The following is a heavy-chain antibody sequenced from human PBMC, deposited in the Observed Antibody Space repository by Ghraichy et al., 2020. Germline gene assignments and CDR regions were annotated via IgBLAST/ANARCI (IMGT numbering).Heavy chain of an antibody. Sequence: ASVKVSCKASGYTFTSYAISWVRQAPGQGLEWMGWISGYTGNANYAQKIRGRVTLTTDTSTSTAFMELRSLRSDDTAVYYCARDTWDRSRVATAGNQPFDYWGQGTLVTVSS. D-gene: IGHD6-13*01. CDR1: GYTFTSYA. J-gene: IGHJ4*02. V-gene: IGHV1-18*01. CDR3: ARDTWDRSRVATAGNQPFDY. CDR2: ISGYTGNA.